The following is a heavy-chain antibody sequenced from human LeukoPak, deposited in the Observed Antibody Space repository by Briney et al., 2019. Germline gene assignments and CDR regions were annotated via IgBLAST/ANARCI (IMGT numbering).Heavy chain of an antibody. V-gene: IGHV1-69*05. J-gene: IGHJ4*02. Sequence: SVKVSCKASGGIANSYAISWVRQAPGQGLEWMGRIIPIFGTANYAQKFQGRVTITTDESTSTAYMELSSLRSEDTAVYYCARDSTLYSYGTHFDYWGQGTLVTVSS. CDR1: GGIANSYA. CDR2: IIPIFGTA. CDR3: ARDSTLYSYGTHFDY. D-gene: IGHD5-18*01.